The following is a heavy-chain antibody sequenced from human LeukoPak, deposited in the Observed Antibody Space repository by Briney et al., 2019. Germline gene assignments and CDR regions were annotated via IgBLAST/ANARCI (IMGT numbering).Heavy chain of an antibody. Sequence: GGSLRLSCAASAFTCRSCAMHWVRQAPGKGLEWVSAISGSGGSTYYADSVKGRFTISRDNSKNTLYLQMNSLRAEDTAVYYCAKDGDSSGYLYYYYGMDVWGQGSTVTVSS. D-gene: IGHD3-22*01. CDR2: ISGSGGST. J-gene: IGHJ6*02. V-gene: IGHV3-23*01. CDR3: AKDGDSSGYLYYYYGMDV. CDR1: AFTCRSCA.